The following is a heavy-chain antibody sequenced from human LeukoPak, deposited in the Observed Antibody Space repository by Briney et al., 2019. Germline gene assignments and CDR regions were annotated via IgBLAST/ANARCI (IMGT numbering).Heavy chain of an antibody. Sequence: SETLSLTCTVSGGSISSSSYFWGWIGQPPGKGLEWIGSIYSSGSTYYNPALKSRVTISVDTSKNQFSLKLSSVTAADTAVYYCARIDSTAGGDYWGQGTLVTVSS. CDR1: GGSISSSSYF. J-gene: IGHJ4*02. D-gene: IGHD3-9*01. V-gene: IGHV4-39*07. CDR2: IYSSGST. CDR3: ARIDSTAGGDY.